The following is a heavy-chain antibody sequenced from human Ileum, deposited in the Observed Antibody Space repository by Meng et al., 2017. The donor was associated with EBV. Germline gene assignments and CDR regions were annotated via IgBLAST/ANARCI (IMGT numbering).Heavy chain of an antibody. J-gene: IGHJ4*02. CDR3: ARDHCSGSSGDTCYHQD. V-gene: IGHV4-39*07. CDR2: IHYGESA. Sequence: QLPLVESGPGLLNPSETLSLTCTVSGTPISSSGYGGGWIRQPPGMGLQSIGNIHYGESAYYDPSLKNRVTISLDTSKNQFSLKLTSVTAADTAIYYCARDHCSGSSGDTCYHQDWGQGTLVTVSS. CDR1: GTPISSSGYG. D-gene: IGHD2-15*01.